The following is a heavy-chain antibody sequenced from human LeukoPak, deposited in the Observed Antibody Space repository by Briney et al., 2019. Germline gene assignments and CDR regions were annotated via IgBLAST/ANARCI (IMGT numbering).Heavy chain of an antibody. CDR3: AKDPYGTGYFDY. D-gene: IGHD4-17*01. CDR1: GFTFSRNA. Sequence: GGSLRLSCAASGFTFSRNAMSWVRQAPGKGLEWVSSLSGSGGDTYYADSVKGRFTISRDNSKNTVYLQMNSLRAEDTAVYYCAKDPYGTGYFDYWGQGTLVTVSS. V-gene: IGHV3-23*01. J-gene: IGHJ4*02. CDR2: LSGSGGDT.